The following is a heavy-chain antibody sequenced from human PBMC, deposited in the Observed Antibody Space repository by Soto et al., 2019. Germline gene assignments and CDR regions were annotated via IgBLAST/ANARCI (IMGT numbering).Heavy chain of an antibody. CDR3: ARGGDSGYDLAYYYYYGMDV. Sequence: SVKLSCKASGGTFSSYAISWMRQAPGQGLEWMGGIIPIFGTANYAQKFQGRVTITADKSTSTAYMELSSLRSEDTAVYYCARGGDSGYDLAYYYYYGMDVWGQGTTVTVSS. V-gene: IGHV1-69*06. CDR1: GGTFSSYA. J-gene: IGHJ6*02. D-gene: IGHD5-12*01. CDR2: IIPIFGTA.